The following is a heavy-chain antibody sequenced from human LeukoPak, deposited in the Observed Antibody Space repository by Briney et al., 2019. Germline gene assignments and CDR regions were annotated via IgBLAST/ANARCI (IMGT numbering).Heavy chain of an antibody. V-gene: IGHV4-39*01. CDR1: GGSISTSSYY. Sequence: SETLCLTCTVSGGSISTSSYYWGWIRQPPGKGLEWIGSIYYSGSTFYNPSLKSRVTISVDTSKNQFSLKLSSVTAADTAVYYCGRLRVVVIADAFDIWGQGTMVTVSS. CDR2: IYYSGST. CDR3: GRLRVVVIADAFDI. D-gene: IGHD3-22*01. J-gene: IGHJ3*02.